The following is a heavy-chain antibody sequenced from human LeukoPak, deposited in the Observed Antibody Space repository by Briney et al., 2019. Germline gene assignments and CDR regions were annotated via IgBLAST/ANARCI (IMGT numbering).Heavy chain of an antibody. CDR3: ARSGYCSGGRCYSGYWFDP. CDR1: GYTFSIYY. CDR2: INPSGDST. V-gene: IGHV1-46*01. D-gene: IGHD2-15*01. Sequence: GASVKVSCKASGYTFSIYYMHWVRQAPGQGLEWMGIINPSGDSTTYAQKFQGRVTMTRDTSTSTVYMELSSLRSEDTAVYYCARSGYCSGGRCYSGYWFDPWGQGTLVTVPS. J-gene: IGHJ5*02.